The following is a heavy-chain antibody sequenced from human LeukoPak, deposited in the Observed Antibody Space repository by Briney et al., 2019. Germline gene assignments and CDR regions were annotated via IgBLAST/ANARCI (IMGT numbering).Heavy chain of an antibody. CDR1: GFTFIPYD. V-gene: IGHV3-30*18. CDR2: ISSDGSNK. Sequence: LPGRSLRLSCAASGFTFIPYDMHWVRQAPGKGLEWVAVISSDGSNKHYADSVKGRFTISRDNSENTLYLQMNSLRAEDTAVYYCAKGYYDRSNLFDYWGQGTLVTVSS. J-gene: IGHJ4*02. CDR3: AKGYYDRSNLFDY. D-gene: IGHD3-22*01.